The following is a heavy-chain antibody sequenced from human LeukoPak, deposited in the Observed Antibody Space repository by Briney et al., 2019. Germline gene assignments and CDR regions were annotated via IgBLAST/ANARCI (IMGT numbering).Heavy chain of an antibody. CDR2: ISGSGGST. J-gene: IGHJ4*02. CDR1: GFTFSSYA. V-gene: IGHV3-23*01. Sequence: PGGSLRLSCAASGFTFSSYAMSWVRQAPGKGLEWVSAISGSGGSTYYADSVKGRFTISRDNYKNTLYLQMNSLRAEDTAVYYCAKDRYSGYAGVEDYFDYWGQGTLVTVSS. CDR3: AKDRYSGYAGVEDYFDY. D-gene: IGHD5-12*01.